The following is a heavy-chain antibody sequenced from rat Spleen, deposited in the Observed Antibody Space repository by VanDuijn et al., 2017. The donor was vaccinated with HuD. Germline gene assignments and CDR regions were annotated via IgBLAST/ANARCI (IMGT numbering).Heavy chain of an antibody. J-gene: IGHJ4*01. CDR2: FSYDGRTT. Sequence: EVQLVESGGGLVQPGRSLKLSCAASGFTFSNYGMHWVRQAPKKGLEWVATFSYDGRTTYYRDSVKGRFTISRDNAKSTLYLQMDSLRSEDTATYYCVRQMDAWGQGTSVTVSS. V-gene: IGHV5-7*01. CDR1: GFTFSNYG. CDR3: VRQMDA.